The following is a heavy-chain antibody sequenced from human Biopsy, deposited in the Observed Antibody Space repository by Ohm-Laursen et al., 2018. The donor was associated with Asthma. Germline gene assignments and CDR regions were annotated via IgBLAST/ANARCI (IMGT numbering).Heavy chain of an antibody. Sequence: TLSLTCTVSGGSINNFYWSWIRQPPGKGLESIGHVYYSGSTNYNPSLKSRVTISIDASKNQFPLKLTSVTAADTAVYYCARGVDRVTGLLDHFDSWGQGTLVTVSS. J-gene: IGHJ4*02. CDR2: VYYSGST. D-gene: IGHD2-21*02. CDR3: ARGVDRVTGLLDHFDS. CDR1: GGSINNFY. V-gene: IGHV4-59*01.